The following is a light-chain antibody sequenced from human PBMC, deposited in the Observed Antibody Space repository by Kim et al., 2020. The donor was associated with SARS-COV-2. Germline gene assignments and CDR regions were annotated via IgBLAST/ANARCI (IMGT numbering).Light chain of an antibody. Sequence: QSALTQPRSVSGSPGQSVTISCTGTSSDVGGYNFVSWYQQHPGKAPKLMIYGVDKRPSGVPDRFSGSKSGNTASLTISGLQADDEADYFCCSYAGGHTFEVLGTGTKVTVL. CDR2: GVD. CDR3: CSYAGGHTFEV. J-gene: IGLJ1*01. V-gene: IGLV2-11*01. CDR1: SSDVGGYNF.